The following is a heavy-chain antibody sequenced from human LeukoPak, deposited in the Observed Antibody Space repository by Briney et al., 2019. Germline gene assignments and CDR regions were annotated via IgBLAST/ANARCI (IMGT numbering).Heavy chain of an antibody. CDR3: ARSKSGSYGCFDP. Sequence: NPSETLSLTCTVSGGSISSYYWSWIRQPPGKGLEWIGYIYYSGSTNYNPSLKSRVTISVDTSKNQLSLKLSSVTAADTAAYYCARSKSGSYGCFDPWGQGTLVTVSS. CDR1: GGSISSYY. J-gene: IGHJ5*02. V-gene: IGHV4-59*01. CDR2: IYYSGST. D-gene: IGHD1-26*01.